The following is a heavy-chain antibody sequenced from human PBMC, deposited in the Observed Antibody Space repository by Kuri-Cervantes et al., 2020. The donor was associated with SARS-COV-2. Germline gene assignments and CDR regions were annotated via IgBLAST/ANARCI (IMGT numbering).Heavy chain of an antibody. CDR1: GFTFSSYA. V-gene: IGHV3-23*01. CDR3: AVIQNSGSYSTRSSYFDY. Sequence: GGSLRLSCAASGFTFSSYAMSWVRQAPGKGLEWVSAISGSGGSTYYADSVKGRFTNSRDNSKNTLYLQMNSLRAEDTAVYYCAVIQNSGSYSTRSSYFDYWGQGTLVTVSS. CDR2: ISGSGGST. D-gene: IGHD1-26*01. J-gene: IGHJ4*02.